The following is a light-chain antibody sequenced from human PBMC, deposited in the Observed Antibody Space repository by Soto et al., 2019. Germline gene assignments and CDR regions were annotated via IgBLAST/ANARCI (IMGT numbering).Light chain of an antibody. CDR3: QQYNDLWT. Sequence: VMSQSLATLSVTTREGATLSCRASQSVSSNLTWYQQKPGQAPRLLIYGASTRATGVPARFSGSGSGTEFTLTISSLPSEDFAVYYCQQYNDLWTFCQGTKVDI. J-gene: IGKJ1*01. V-gene: IGKV3-15*01. CDR1: QSVSSN. CDR2: GAS.